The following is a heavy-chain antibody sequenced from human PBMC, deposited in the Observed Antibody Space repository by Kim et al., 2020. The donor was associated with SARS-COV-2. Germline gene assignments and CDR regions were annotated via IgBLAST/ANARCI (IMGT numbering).Heavy chain of an antibody. Sequence: DTYYPGSVKGRFTISRENAKNSLYLQMNSLRAGDTAVYYCARGNPDQFDPWGQGTLVTVSS. J-gene: IGHJ5*02. CDR3: ARGNPDQFDP. V-gene: IGHV3-13*01. CDR2: DT.